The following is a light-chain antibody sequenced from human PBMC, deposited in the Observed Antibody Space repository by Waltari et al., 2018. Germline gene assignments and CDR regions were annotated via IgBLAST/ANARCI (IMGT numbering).Light chain of an antibody. CDR2: GAA. CDR3: QQFGSSPPIT. J-gene: IGKJ5*01. V-gene: IGKV3-20*01. Sequence: SASQSISTYSLGGYQQKPVRAPTRLIIGAASRATSIPDRCSGSGSWTDFTLTISRLEPEDFAVYYCQQFGSSPPITFGQGTRLDIK. CDR1: QSISTYS.